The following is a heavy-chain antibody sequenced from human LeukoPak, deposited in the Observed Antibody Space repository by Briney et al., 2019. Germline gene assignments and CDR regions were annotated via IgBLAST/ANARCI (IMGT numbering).Heavy chain of an antibody. V-gene: IGHV4-34*01. D-gene: IGHD6-25*01. Sequence: SETLSLTCAVYGGSFSGYYWSWIRQPPGKGLEWIGEINHSGSTNYNPSLKSRVTISVDTSKNQFSLKLSSVTAADTAVYYCASGIAPALVDYWGQGTLVTVSS. CDR2: INHSGST. CDR1: GGSFSGYY. CDR3: ASGIAPALVDY. J-gene: IGHJ4*02.